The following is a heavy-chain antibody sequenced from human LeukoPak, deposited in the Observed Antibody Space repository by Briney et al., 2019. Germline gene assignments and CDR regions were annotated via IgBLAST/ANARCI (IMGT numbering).Heavy chain of an antibody. V-gene: IGHV3-30*18. CDR2: ISYDGSNK. J-gene: IGHJ6*02. Sequence: PGRSLRLSCVASGFTFSSYGMHWVRQAPGKGLEWVAVISYDGSNKYYADSVKGRFTISRDNSKNTLYLQMNSMRAEDTAVYYCAKGYSNLYYYGMDVWGQGTTVTVSS. CDR3: AKGYSNLYYYGMDV. D-gene: IGHD4-11*01. CDR1: GFTFSSYG.